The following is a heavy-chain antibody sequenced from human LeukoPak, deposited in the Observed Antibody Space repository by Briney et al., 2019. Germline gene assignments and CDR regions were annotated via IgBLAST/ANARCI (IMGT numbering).Heavy chain of an antibody. D-gene: IGHD1-1*01. Sequence: SETXSLTCTVSGGSISSYYWSWIRQPPGKGLEWIGYIYYSGSTNYNPSLKSRVTISVDTSKNQFSLKLSSVTAADTAVYYCARATRGGVDYWGQGTLVTVSS. CDR1: GGSISSYY. CDR2: IYYSGST. J-gene: IGHJ4*02. V-gene: IGHV4-59*01. CDR3: ARATRGGVDY.